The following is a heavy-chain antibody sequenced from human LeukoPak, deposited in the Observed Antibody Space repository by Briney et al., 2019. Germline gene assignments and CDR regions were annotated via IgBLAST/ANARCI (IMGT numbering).Heavy chain of an antibody. D-gene: IGHD2-2*01. CDR3: ARHIVVVPAAITHFDY. CDR2: INHSGGT. V-gene: IGHV4-34*01. Sequence: SETLSLTCAVYGGSFSGYYWSWIRQPPGKGLEWIGEINHSGGTNYNPSLKSRVTISVDTSKNQFSLKLSSVTAADTAVYYCARHIVVVPAAITHFDYWGQGTLVTVSS. CDR1: GGSFSGYY. J-gene: IGHJ4*02.